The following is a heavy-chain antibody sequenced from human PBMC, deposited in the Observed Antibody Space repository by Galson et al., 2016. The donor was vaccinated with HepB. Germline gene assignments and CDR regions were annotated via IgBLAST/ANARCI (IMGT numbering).Heavy chain of an antibody. J-gene: IGHJ6*02. Sequence: SVKVSCKASGYTFNRYPLNWVRQAPGQGLEWMGWINTNTGNPMYAQGFTGRFAFSLDISVSTAYLQISSLRAEDTAVYYCARADTVYDFWSGSLEPTYNFYGVDVWGQGTTVTVSS. D-gene: IGHD3-3*01. CDR1: GYTFNRYP. V-gene: IGHV7-4-1*02. CDR2: INTNTGNP. CDR3: ARADTVYDFWSGSLEPTYNFYGVDV.